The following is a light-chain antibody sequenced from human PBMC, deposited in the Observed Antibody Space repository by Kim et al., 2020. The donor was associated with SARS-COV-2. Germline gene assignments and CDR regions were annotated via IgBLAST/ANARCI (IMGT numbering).Light chain of an antibody. V-gene: IGKV3-15*01. Sequence: EIVMTQSPATLSVSPGERATLSCRASQSVSSNLAWYQQKPGQAPRLLIYGASTRATGIPARFSGSGSGTEFTLTISSLQSEDFAVYYCQQYSIWPSYPFAQGITLE. CDR3: QQYSIWPSYP. J-gene: IGKJ2*01. CDR1: QSVSSN. CDR2: GAS.